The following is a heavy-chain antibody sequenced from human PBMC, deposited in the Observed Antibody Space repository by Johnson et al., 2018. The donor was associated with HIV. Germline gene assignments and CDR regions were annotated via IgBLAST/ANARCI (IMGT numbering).Heavy chain of an antibody. CDR1: GFTFSSYA. CDR3: AKAFSTFHDAFDI. CDR2: TTPSGGGT. V-gene: IGHV3-23*04. D-gene: IGHD2/OR15-2a*01. Sequence: EVQLVESGGGLVQPGGSLRLSCAASGFTFSSYAMSWVRQAPGKGLEWVSATTPSGGGTYYADSVKGRFTISRDNSKNTLFLQMNSLRAEDTAVYFCAKAFSTFHDAFDICGQGTMVTVSS. J-gene: IGHJ3*02.